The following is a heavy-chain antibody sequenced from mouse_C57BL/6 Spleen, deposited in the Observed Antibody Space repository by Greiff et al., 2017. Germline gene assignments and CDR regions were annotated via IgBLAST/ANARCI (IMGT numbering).Heavy chain of an antibody. Sequence: VQLQQSGAALVMPGASVQLSCKASCYTFTSYWMHWVKQRPGRGLEWIGRIDPNSGGTKYNEKFKSKATLNADKPSSTAYMQLSMLTSEVSAVYDFASEDYFDSSYPYAMAYWRQGTPVTVSS. V-gene: IGHV1-72*01. CDR2: IDPNSGGT. D-gene: IGHD1-1*01. J-gene: IGHJ4*01. CDR1: CYTFTSYW. CDR3: ASEDYFDSSYPYAMAY.